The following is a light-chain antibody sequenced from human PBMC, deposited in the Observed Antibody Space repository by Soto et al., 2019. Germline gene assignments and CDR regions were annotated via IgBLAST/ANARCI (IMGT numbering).Light chain of an antibody. V-gene: IGKV3-15*01. CDR3: QQFNNWPWT. CDR1: QSVKSSY. CDR2: GAS. J-gene: IGKJ1*01. Sequence: EIVLTQSPATLSVSPGDRVTLSCRASQSVKSSYLAWYQQKPGQAPRLLIYGASTRATGIPARFSGSGSGTDFTLTISSLQSEDFAVYYCQQFNNWPWTFGQGTKVDIK.